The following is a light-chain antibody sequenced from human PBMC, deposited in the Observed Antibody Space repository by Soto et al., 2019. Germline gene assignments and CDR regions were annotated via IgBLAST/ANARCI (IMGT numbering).Light chain of an antibody. Sequence: QSVLTQPPSASGTPGQRVTISCSGSSSNIGSNAVNWYQQFPGTAAKLLIYGNNQRPSGVPDRFSGSKSGTSASLAISGLQSEDEADYYCAAWDDSLNGVLFGGGTKLTV. CDR3: AAWDDSLNGVL. J-gene: IGLJ2*01. CDR1: SSNIGSNA. CDR2: GNN. V-gene: IGLV1-44*01.